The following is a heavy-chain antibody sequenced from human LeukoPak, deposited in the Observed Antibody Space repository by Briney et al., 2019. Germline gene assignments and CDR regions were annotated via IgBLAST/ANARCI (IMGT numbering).Heavy chain of an antibody. Sequence: ASVKVSCKASGYTFTSYYMHWVRQAPGQGLEWMGIINPSGGSTSYAQKLQGRVTMTTDTFTSTAYMELRSLTSDDTAIYYCARDAPSVAVAGGPDYWGQGTLVSVSS. CDR3: ARDAPSVAVAGGPDY. CDR1: GYTFTSYY. D-gene: IGHD6-19*01. CDR2: INPSGGST. V-gene: IGHV1-46*01. J-gene: IGHJ4*02.